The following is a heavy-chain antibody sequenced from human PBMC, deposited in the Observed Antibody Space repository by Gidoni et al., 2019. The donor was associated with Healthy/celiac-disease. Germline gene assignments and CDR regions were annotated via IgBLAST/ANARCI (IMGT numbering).Heavy chain of an antibody. V-gene: IGHV3-23*01. CDR1: GFTFRRYA. J-gene: IGHJ2*01. Sequence: EVQLLESGGGLVQPGGSLRLSCAASGFTFRRYAMSCVRQAPGKGLEWVSAISGSGGSRYYADSVKGRFTISRDNSKNTLDLQMNGLRAEDTAVYYCAKDSSDYYDSSGYPPSWYFDLWGRGTLVTVSS. D-gene: IGHD3-22*01. CDR3: AKDSSDYYDSSGYPPSWYFDL. CDR2: ISGSGGSR.